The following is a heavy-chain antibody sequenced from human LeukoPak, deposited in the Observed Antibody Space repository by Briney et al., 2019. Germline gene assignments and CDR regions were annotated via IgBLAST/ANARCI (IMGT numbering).Heavy chain of an antibody. Sequence: TSETLSLTCTVSGGSISSYYWSRIRQPAGKGLEWIGRIYTSGSTNYNPSLKSRVTMSVDTSKNQFSLKLSSVTAADTAVYYCARDAPIYCSGGSYYSDPKASFDYWGQGTLVTVSS. V-gene: IGHV4-4*07. CDR1: GGSISSYY. J-gene: IGHJ4*02. D-gene: IGHD2-15*01. CDR3: ARDAPIYCSGGSYYSDPKASFDY. CDR2: IYTSGST.